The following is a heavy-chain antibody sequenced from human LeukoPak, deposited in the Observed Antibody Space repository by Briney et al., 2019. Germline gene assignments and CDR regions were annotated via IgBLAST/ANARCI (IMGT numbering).Heavy chain of an antibody. D-gene: IGHD6-19*01. CDR3: AYFGYSSGWYGGS. J-gene: IGHJ4*02. CDR2: INPNSGGT. Sequence: GASVKVSCKASGYTFTGYYMHWVRQAPGQGLEWMGWINPNSGGTNYAQKFQGRVTMTRDTSISTAYMELSRLRSDDTAVYYCAYFGYSSGWYGGSWGQGTLVTVSS. CDR1: GYTFTGYY. V-gene: IGHV1-2*02.